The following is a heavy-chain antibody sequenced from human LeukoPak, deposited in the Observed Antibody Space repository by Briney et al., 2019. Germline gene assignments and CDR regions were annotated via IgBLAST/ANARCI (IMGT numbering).Heavy chain of an antibody. D-gene: IGHD3-22*01. CDR3: ARGPKYSSGYYYGY. CDR2: MNPNSGNT. J-gene: IGHJ4*02. Sequence: ASVKVSCKASGYTFTSYDINWVRQATGQGLEWMGWMNPNSGNTGYAQKFQGRVTITRNTSISTAYMELSSLRSEDTAVYYCARGPKYSSGYYYGYWGQGTLVTVSS. V-gene: IGHV1-8*03. CDR1: GYTFTSYD.